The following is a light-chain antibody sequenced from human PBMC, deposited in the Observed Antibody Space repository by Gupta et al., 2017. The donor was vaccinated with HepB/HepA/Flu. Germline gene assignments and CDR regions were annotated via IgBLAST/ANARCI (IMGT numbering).Light chain of an antibody. CDR1: QSVYNR. J-gene: IGKJ4*01. Sequence: IALTQSPATLSVSPGDRATPACSASQSVYNRLAWYQHKPGQAPRLLIYGASTRAAGVPARFSGSGSGTDFTLTISSLLSEDFAVYYCQLYTPWVPLTFGGGTKVEIQ. V-gene: IGKV3-15*01. CDR3: QLYTPWVPLT. CDR2: GAS.